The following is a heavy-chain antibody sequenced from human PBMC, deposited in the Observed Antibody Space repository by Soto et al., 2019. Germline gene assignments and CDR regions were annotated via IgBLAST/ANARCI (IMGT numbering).Heavy chain of an antibody. D-gene: IGHD3-10*01. J-gene: IGHJ4*02. CDR1: GGSFSGFR. V-gene: IGHV4-34*01. CDR2: IDHSGIT. CDR3: ARRTLSMNRGAFDF. Sequence: QVQLQQWGAGLLKPSETLSLTCAVSGGSFSGFRWSYIRQSPGKGLEWIGEIDHSGITIYNPSLERRVTISLHTSKNQFSLELNAVTAADTAVYYCARRTLSMNRGAFDFWGQGTLGTVSS.